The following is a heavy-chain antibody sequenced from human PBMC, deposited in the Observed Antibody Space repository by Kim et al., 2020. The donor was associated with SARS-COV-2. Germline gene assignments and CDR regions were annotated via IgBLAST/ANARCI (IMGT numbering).Heavy chain of an antibody. CDR3: ARDNPDGYGMDV. CDR1: GFTFSSYS. V-gene: IGHV3-21*01. Sequence: GGSLRLSCSASGFTFSSYSMNWVRQAPGKGLEWVSSISSSSSYIYYADSVKGRFTISRDNAKNSLYLQMNSLRAEDTAVYYCARDNPDGYGMDVWGQGTTVTVSS. CDR2: ISSSSSYI. J-gene: IGHJ6*02.